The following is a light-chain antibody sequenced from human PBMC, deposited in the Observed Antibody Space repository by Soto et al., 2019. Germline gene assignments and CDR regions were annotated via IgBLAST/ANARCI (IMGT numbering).Light chain of an antibody. CDR2: QVT. J-gene: IGLJ1*01. V-gene: IGLV2-14*01. CDR3: SSYTRSTNCV. Sequence: QSALTQPASVSGSPGRSITISCTGTRSDLAIYNYVSWYQQQPGKAPKLMIYQVTNRRSGVSNRFSGSRSGHTAYLTISGLQADDEADSYCSSYTRSTNCVLGTATKLTV. CDR1: RSDLAIYNY.